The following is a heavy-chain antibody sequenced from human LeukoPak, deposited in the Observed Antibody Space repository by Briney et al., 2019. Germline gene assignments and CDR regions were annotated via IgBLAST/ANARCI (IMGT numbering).Heavy chain of an antibody. V-gene: IGHV4-31*03. CDR3: ATYTIFGVVIAFDI. CDR1: GGSINNGGYY. Sequence: PSETLSLTCTVSGGSINNGGYYWSWIRQHPGKGLEWIGYIYYSGSSYYNPSLKSRVTISVDRSKNQFSLKLSSVTAADTAVYYCATYTIFGVVIAFDIWGQGTMVTVSS. J-gene: IGHJ3*02. CDR2: IYYSGSS. D-gene: IGHD3-3*01.